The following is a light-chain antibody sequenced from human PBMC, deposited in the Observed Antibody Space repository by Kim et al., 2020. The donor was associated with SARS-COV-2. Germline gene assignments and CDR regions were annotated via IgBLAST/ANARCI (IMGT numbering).Light chain of an antibody. V-gene: IGLV10-54*01. Sequence: LTQPPSVSKGLRQTATLTCTGNSNNVGNQGAAWLQQHQGHPPKLLSYRNNNRPSGISERLSASRSANTASLTITGLQPEDEADYYCSAWDSSLSAWVFGGGTQLTVL. J-gene: IGLJ3*02. CDR3: SAWDSSLSAWV. CDR1: SNNVGNQG. CDR2: RNN.